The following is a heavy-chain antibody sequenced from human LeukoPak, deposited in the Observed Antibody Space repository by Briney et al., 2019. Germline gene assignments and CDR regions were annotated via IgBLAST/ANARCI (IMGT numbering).Heavy chain of an antibody. Sequence: SSETLSLTCTVSGGSISTITYSWDWIRQPPGKGLEWIGYIYYSVSTDYNPSLKSRVTISVDTSKNQFSLKLSSVTAADTAVYYCAREAGSHLGAFDIWGQGTMVTVSS. V-gene: IGHV4-61*01. CDR2: IYYSVST. CDR3: AREAGSHLGAFDI. J-gene: IGHJ3*02. D-gene: IGHD6-19*01. CDR1: GGSISTITYS.